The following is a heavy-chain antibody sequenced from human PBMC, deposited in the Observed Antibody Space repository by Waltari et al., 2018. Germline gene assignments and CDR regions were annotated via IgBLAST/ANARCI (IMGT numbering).Heavy chain of an antibody. D-gene: IGHD6-19*01. CDR2: IHYSGST. CDR1: GGSIRRSSYY. V-gene: IGHV4-39*07. Sequence: QLQLQESGPGLVKPSETLSLTCTVSGGSIRRSSYYWGWIRQPPGKGLEWIGSIHYSGSTYYNPSLKSRVTISVDTSKNQFSLKLSSVTAADTAVYYCARSVAVAGTDYYGMDVWGQGTTVTVSS. CDR3: ARSVAVAGTDYYGMDV. J-gene: IGHJ6*02.